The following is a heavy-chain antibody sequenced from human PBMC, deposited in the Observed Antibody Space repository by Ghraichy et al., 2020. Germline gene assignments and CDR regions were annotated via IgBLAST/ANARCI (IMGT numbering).Heavy chain of an antibody. CDR3: AKLPTPDPRYYNWFDP. CDR1: GFTFSSYA. Sequence: GSLRLSCAASGFTFSSYAMSWVRQAPGKGLEWVSAISGSGGSTYYADSVKGRFTISRDNSKNTLYLQMNSLRAEDTAVYYCAKLPTPDPRYYNWFDPWGQGTLVTVSS. V-gene: IGHV3-23*01. J-gene: IGHJ5*02. D-gene: IGHD2-15*01. CDR2: ISGSGGST.